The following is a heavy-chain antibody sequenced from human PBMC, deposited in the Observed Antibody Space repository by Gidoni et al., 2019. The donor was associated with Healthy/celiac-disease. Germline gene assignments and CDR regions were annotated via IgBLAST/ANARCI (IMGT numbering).Heavy chain of an antibody. V-gene: IGHV4-39*01. CDR3: ARQGGSHYYDSSGYYF. CDR2: IYYSGST. J-gene: IGHJ4*02. Sequence: QLQLQESGPGLVKPSETLSLTCTVSGGSISSSSYYWGWIRHPPGKGLEWSGSIYYSGSTYYTPSLKSRVTISVDTSKNQFSLKLSSVTAADTAVYYCARQGGSHYYDSSGYYFWGQGTLVTVSS. D-gene: IGHD3-22*01. CDR1: GGSISSSSYY.